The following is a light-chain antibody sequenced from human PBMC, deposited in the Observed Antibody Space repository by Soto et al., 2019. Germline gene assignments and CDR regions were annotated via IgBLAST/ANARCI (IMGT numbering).Light chain of an antibody. CDR3: QQDTTPAT. V-gene: IGKV1-5*01. CDR1: QSIRSW. Sequence: DIQMTQSPSTLSASVGDRVTMTCRASQSIRSWLAWYQQNPGKAPKLLISDASTLESGVQSRFSGSGAGTEFTLTISSLKGGDYANYWFQQDTTPATVGQVTKVLIK. CDR2: DAS. J-gene: IGKJ1*01.